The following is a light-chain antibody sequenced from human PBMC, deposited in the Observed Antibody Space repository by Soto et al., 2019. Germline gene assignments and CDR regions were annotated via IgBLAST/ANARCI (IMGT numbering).Light chain of an antibody. CDR1: EGIRND. CDR2: AAS. CDR3: LQDYSYPRT. V-gene: IGKV1-6*01. Sequence: AIQMTQSPSSLSASVGDRVTITCRASEGIRNDLGWYQQKPGKAPKRLIYAASSLQSGVPPRFSGSVSGTDFTLTISSLQPADFATYQCLQDYSYPRTFGQGTKVDI. J-gene: IGKJ2*01.